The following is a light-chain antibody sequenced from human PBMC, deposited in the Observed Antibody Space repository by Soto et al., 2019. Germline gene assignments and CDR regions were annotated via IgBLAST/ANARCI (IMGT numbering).Light chain of an antibody. CDR2: GAS. CDR3: QEYGTSPPYT. J-gene: IGKJ2*01. V-gene: IGKV3-20*01. Sequence: EIVVTQSPRTLSLSPGERATLSCRASQSVRSSYLAWYQQKPGQAPRLLIYGASIRATGIPDKCSGGGSGTDFRLTISRLEPEDFAVYYCQEYGTSPPYTFGQGTKLEMK. CDR1: QSVRSSY.